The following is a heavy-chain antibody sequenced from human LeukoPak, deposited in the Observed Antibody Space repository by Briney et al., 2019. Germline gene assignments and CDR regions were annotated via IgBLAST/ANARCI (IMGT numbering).Heavy chain of an antibody. CDR2: MNPNNGYT. CDR1: GYTFTSYD. CDR3: ARNLMYCSSTTCYLEY. D-gene: IGHD2-2*01. J-gene: IGHJ4*02. Sequence: ASVKVSCKASGYTFTSYDINWVRQATGQGLEWMGLMNPNNGYTVYAQKFQGRVTMTRDTSISTAYLVLSSLRSEDTAFYYCARNLMYCSSTTCYLEYWGQGTLVTVAS. V-gene: IGHV1-8*01.